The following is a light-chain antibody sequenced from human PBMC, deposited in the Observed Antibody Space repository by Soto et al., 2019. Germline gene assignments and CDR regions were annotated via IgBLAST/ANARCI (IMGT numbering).Light chain of an antibody. CDR2: AAS. CDR3: QQSYTTPS. Sequence: DIQMTQSPSSLSASVGDRVTITCRASHSISNSLNWYQQKPGRAPKVLIYAASNLKSGVPSRFSGSGSGTDFTLTISSLHPEDFATYFCQQSYTTPSFGGGTKVDIK. J-gene: IGKJ4*01. CDR1: HSISNS. V-gene: IGKV1-39*01.